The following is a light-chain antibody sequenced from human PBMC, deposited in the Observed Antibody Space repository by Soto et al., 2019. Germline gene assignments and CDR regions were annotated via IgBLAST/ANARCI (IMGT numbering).Light chain of an antibody. V-gene: IGKV3-20*01. CDR2: GAS. CDR3: QHYGSSSRT. J-gene: IGKJ1*01. CDR1: QSVSSTY. Sequence: EVVLAQSPGTLSLSTGERATLSCRASQSVSSTYLAWYQQKPGQAPRVLIYGASSRATGIPDRFSGSGSGTDFTLTISRLEPEYFAVYYCQHYGSSSRTFGQGTKVDIK.